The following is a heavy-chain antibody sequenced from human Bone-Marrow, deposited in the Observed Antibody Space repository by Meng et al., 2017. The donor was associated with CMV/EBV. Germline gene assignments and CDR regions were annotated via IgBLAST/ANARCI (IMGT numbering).Heavy chain of an antibody. J-gene: IGHJ4*02. V-gene: IGHV1-69*08. D-gene: IGHD2-2*01. CDR3: AATKDIVVVPAAIDY. CDR1: GGTFSSYT. Sequence: SVKVSCKASGGTFSSYTISWVRQAPGQGLEWMGRIIPIFGTANYAQKFQGRVTITADKSTSTAYMELSSLRSEDTAVYYCAATKDIVVVPAAIDYWVQGTLVTVSS. CDR2: IIPIFGTA.